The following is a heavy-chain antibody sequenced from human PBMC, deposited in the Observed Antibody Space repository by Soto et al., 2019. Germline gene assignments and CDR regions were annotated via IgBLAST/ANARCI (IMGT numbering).Heavy chain of an antibody. CDR1: GFTVSYNY. CDR2: IYRGGDT. CDR3: ARGMYGSGSYYSGDASDM. J-gene: IGHJ3*02. D-gene: IGHD3-10*01. Sequence: GGSLRLSCAVSGFTVSYNYMNWVRQAPGKGLEWVSVIYRGGDTFYADSVKGRFTITRDNSKNTLYLQMNSLRAEDTAVYYCARGMYGSGSYYSGDASDMCGQGTMVTVSS. V-gene: IGHV3-53*01.